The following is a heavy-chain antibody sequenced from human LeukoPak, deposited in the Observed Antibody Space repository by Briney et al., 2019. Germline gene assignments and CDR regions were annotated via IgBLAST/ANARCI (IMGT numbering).Heavy chain of an antibody. V-gene: IGHV4-34*01. CDR1: GGSFSGYY. CDR3: ARYSSSWPYPPNWFDP. J-gene: IGHJ5*02. D-gene: IGHD6-13*01. Sequence: SETLSLTCAVYGGSFSGYYWSWIRRPPGKGLEWIGEINHSGSTNYNPSLKSRVTISVDTSKNQFSLKLSSVTAADTAVYYCARYSSSWPYPPNWFDPWGQGTLVTVSS. CDR2: INHSGST.